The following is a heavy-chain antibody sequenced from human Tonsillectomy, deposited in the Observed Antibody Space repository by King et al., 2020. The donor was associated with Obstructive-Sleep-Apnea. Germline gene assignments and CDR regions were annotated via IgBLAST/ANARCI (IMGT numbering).Heavy chain of an antibody. J-gene: IGHJ4*02. CDR3: ARDPPQWEVPFDY. D-gene: IGHD1-26*01. CDR2: INEDGGEK. V-gene: IGHV3-7*03. Sequence: DVQLVESGGGLVQPGGSLRLTCAASGFSFSRYWMSWVRQAPGKGLEWVANINEDGGEKNYVDSVKGRFTISRDNAKNSLYLQMNSLRAEDTAVYYCARDPPQWEVPFDYWGLGTLVTVSS. CDR1: GFSFSRYW.